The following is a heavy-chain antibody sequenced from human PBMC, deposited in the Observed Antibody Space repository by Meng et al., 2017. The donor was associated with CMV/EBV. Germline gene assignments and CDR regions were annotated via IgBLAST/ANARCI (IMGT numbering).Heavy chain of an antibody. CDR3: ARDPGADIVVVPAATDAFDI. V-gene: IGHV4-39*07. CDR1: GGSISSSSYY. Sequence: SETLSLTCTVSGGSISSSSYYWGWIRQPPGKGLAWIGSIYYSGSTYYNPSLKSRVTISVDTSKNQFSLKLSSVTAADTAVYYCARDPGADIVVVPAATDAFDIWGQGTMVTVSS. CDR2: IYYSGST. D-gene: IGHD2-2*01. J-gene: IGHJ3*02.